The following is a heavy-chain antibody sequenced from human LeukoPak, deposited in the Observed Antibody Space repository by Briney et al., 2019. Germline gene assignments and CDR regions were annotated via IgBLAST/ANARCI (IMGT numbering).Heavy chain of an antibody. Sequence: GGSLRLSCAASGFTFSTYSMNWVRQAPGKGLEWVSSISSSSSYIYYADSLSGRFTISRDNAKNSLYLQMNSLRAKDTALYYCARDYYDSSGSSWFGPWGQGTLVTVSS. CDR1: GFTFSTYS. CDR2: ISSSSSYI. CDR3: ARDYYDSSGSSWFGP. J-gene: IGHJ5*02. D-gene: IGHD3-22*01. V-gene: IGHV3-21*01.